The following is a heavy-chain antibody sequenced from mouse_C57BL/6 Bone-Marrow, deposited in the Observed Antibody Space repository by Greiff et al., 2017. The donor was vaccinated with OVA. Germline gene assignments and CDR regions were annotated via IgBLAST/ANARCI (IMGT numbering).Heavy chain of an antibody. J-gene: IGHJ2*01. Sequence: EVKLQESGPGLVKPSQSLSLTCSVTGYSITSGYYWNWIRQFPGNKLEWLGYISYDGSNNYNPSLKNRISITRDTSKNQFFLKLNSVTTEDTATYYCARKGDFDYWGQGTTLTVSS. CDR1: GYSITSGYY. CDR3: ARKGDFDY. V-gene: IGHV3-6*01. CDR2: ISYDGSN.